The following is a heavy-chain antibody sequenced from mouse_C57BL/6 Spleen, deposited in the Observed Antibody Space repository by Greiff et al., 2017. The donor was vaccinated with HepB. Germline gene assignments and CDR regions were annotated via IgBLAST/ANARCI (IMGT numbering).Heavy chain of an antibody. V-gene: IGHV5-9-1*02. Sequence: EVKLMESGEGLVKPGGSLKLSCAASGFTFSSYAMSWVRQTPEKRLEWVAYISSGGDYIYYADTVKGRFTISRDNARNTLYLQMSSLKSEDTAMYYCTRDDYEDWFAYWGQGTLVTVSA. CDR2: ISSGGDYI. J-gene: IGHJ3*01. D-gene: IGHD2-4*01. CDR1: GFTFSSYA. CDR3: TRDDYEDWFAY.